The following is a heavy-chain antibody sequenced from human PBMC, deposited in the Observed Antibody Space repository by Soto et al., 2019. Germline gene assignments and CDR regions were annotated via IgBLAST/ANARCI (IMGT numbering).Heavy chain of an antibody. CDR2: ISANNDHT. CDR3: ARGTYFYY. Sequence: QVQLVQSGAEVKKPGASVKVSCKASGYTLNTYGITWVQHAPGQGLEWMGWISANNDHTNYPQKLQGRVTMTTDTSTSTAYMELRSLTSDDSAVYYCARGTYFYYWGQGTLVTVSS. V-gene: IGHV1-18*01. J-gene: IGHJ4*02. CDR1: GYTLNTYG.